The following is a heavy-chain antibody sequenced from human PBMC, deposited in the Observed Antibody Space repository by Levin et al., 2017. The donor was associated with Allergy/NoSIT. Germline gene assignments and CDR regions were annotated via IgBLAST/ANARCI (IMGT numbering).Heavy chain of an antibody. D-gene: IGHD1-7*01. CDR3: ARHRRPTTGTTSWFDP. V-gene: IGHV4-39*01. CDR2: IYYSGST. CDR1: GGSISSSSYY. Sequence: SETLSLTCTVSGGSISSSSYYWGWIRQPPGKGLEWIGSIYYSGSTYYNPSLKSRVTISVDTSKNQFSLKLSSVTAADTAVYYCARHRRPTTGTTSWFDPWGQGTLVTVSS. J-gene: IGHJ5*02.